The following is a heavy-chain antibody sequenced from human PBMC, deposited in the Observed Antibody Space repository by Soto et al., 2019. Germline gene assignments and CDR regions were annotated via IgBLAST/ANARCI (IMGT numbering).Heavy chain of an antibody. CDR1: GFTFSSHW. CDR3: ARDDYNGARDY. CDR2: IKHDGRET. D-gene: IGHD4-4*01. V-gene: IGHV3-7*01. Sequence: EVQLVESGGGLVQPGGSLRLSCAASGFTFSSHWMSWVRQAPGKGLEWVANIKHDGRETYYVDSVKGRFTISRDNAKNALYLQMHSLRPADAAVYYCARDDYNGARDYWGQGTLVTVRS. J-gene: IGHJ4*02.